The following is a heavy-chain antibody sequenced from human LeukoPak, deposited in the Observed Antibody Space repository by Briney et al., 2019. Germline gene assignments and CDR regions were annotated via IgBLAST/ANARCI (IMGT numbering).Heavy chain of an antibody. J-gene: IGHJ4*02. V-gene: IGHV1-18*01. CDR2: ISAYNGNT. CDR3: ARDGSAPLGGHVFDY. Sequence: GASVKVSCKASGYTFTSYGISWVRQAPGQGLEWMGWISAYNGNTNYAQKLQGRVTMTTDTSTSTAYMELRSLRSDDTAVYYCARDGSAPLGGHVFDYWGQGTLVTVSS. D-gene: IGHD2-15*01. CDR1: GYTFTSYG.